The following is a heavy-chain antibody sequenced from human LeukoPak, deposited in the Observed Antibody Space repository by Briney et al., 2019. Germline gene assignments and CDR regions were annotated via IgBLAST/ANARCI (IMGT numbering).Heavy chain of an antibody. J-gene: IGHJ4*02. D-gene: IGHD6-19*01. V-gene: IGHV3-23*01. CDR3: AKDHLPGIVVADRDY. Sequence: PGGSLRLSCAASGFTFSRYGMSWARQASGKGLEWVSAISASGGSTYYADSVKGRFTISRDNSKNTLYLQINSLRAEDTAVYYCAKDHLPGIVVADRDYWGQGTLVTVSS. CDR2: ISASGGST. CDR1: GFTFSRYG.